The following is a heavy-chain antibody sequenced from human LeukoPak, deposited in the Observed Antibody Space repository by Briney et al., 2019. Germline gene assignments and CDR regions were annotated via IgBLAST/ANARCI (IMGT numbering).Heavy chain of an antibody. Sequence: GGSLRLSCAASGFTFSTYGMTWVRQAPGKGLEWISYISSSSDSIKYADSVKGRFTSSRDNAKNSLYLQMNSLRAEDTAVYYFTKSRISLSGQAYHWGQGTLVTASS. CDR2: ISSSSDSI. CDR3: TKSRISLSGQAYH. V-gene: IGHV3-48*04. CDR1: GFTFSTYG. J-gene: IGHJ5*02. D-gene: IGHD3-9*01.